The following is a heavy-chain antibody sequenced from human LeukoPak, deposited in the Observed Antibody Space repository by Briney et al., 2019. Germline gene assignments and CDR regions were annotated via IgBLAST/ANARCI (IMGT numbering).Heavy chain of an antibody. CDR2: IIPIFGTA. V-gene: IGHV1-69*01. CDR1: GGTFSSYA. J-gene: IGHJ5*02. Sequence: SVKVSCKASGGTFSSYAISWVRQAPGQGLEWMGGIIPIFGTANYAQKFQGRVTITADESTSTAYMELSSLRSEDTAVFYCAREGDCSSTSCPPYNWFDPWGQGTLVTVSS. CDR3: AREGDCSSTSCPPYNWFDP. D-gene: IGHD2-2*01.